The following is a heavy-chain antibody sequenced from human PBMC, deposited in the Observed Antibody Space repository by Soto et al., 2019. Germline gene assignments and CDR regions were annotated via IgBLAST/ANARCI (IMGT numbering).Heavy chain of an antibody. CDR1: GGSLSIYY. J-gene: IGHJ6*03. CDR3: ATSKIYLIQSGGSQHVTLGF. Sequence: SEPLSLTCAVSGGSLSIYYWRWLRQPPGKGLEWIGAIYHSVSTGYNPTLKSRVTISVDTSQNKFYLMLSSVPAAAKAVYYGATSKIYLIQSGGSQHVTLGFWGKGTRVTV. CDR2: IYHSVST. D-gene: IGHD2-15*01. V-gene: IGHV4-34*01.